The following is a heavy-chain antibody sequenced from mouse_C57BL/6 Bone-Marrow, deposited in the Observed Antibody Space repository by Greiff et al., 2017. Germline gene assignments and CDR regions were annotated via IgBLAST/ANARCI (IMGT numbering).Heavy chain of an antibody. Sequence: QVQLQQPGAALVRPGTSVTLSCKASGYTFTSSWLHWVKQRPGQGLEWIGVIDPSDSYTNYNRKFTGKATLTVDTSSTPAYMQLSSLTSEDSAVYYCAREKLYYYGRRVAMDYWGQGTSVTVSS. D-gene: IGHD1-1*01. CDR2: IDPSDSYT. CDR1: GYTFTSSW. J-gene: IGHJ4*01. V-gene: IGHV1-59*01. CDR3: AREKLYYYGRRVAMDY.